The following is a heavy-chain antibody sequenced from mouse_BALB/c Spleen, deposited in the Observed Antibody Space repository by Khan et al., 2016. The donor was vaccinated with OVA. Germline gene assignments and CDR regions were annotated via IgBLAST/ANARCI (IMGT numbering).Heavy chain of an antibody. Sequence: SFKLSCKTSGYPLTSYWLHWVKQRPGQGLEWIGEIDPSDSYTNYNQKFKGKATVTVDKSSSTTYMQLSSLTSEDSAVYFCVRSLHYGSSTWFGYWGQGTLVTVSA. D-gene: IGHD1-1*01. CDR2: IDPSDSYT. CDR1: GYPLTSYW. J-gene: IGHJ3*02. CDR3: VRSLHYGSSTWFGY. V-gene: IGHV1-69*02.